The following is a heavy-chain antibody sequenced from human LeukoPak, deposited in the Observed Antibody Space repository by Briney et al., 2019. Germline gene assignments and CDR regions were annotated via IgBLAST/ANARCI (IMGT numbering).Heavy chain of an antibody. CDR1: GFIFKNVW. CDR3: TTWNYDILTGYSI. J-gene: IGHJ4*02. V-gene: IGHV3-15*01. CDR2: IKSKTHGGTT. Sequence: GGSLRLSCAASGFIFKNVWMSWVRQAPGKGLEWVGRIKSKTHGGTTDYAAAVKGRFTISRDDSKSTLYLQMNSLKTEDTVLYYCTTWNYDILTGYSIWGQGTLVTVSS. D-gene: IGHD3-9*01.